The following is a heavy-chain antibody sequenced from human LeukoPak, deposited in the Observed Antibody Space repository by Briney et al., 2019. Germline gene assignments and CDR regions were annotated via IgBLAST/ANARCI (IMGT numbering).Heavy chain of an antibody. J-gene: IGHJ6*03. CDR1: GGSFSGYY. Sequence: SETLSLTCAVYGGSFSGYYWSWIRQPPGKGLEWIGEINHSGSTNYNPSLKSRVTISVDTSKNQFSLKLSSVTAADTAVYYCARGQGSMVRGVIQYYYYYYMDVWGKGTTVTVSS. V-gene: IGHV4-34*01. D-gene: IGHD3-10*01. CDR3: ARGQGSMVRGVIQYYYYYYMDV. CDR2: INHSGST.